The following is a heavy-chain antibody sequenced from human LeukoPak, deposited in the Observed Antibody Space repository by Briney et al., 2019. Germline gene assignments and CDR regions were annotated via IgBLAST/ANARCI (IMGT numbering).Heavy chain of an antibody. D-gene: IGHD2-2*01. Sequence: PGGSLRLSCAASGFTFSSYAMHWVRQAPGKGLEYVSAISSNGGSTYYANSVKGRFTISRDNSKNTLYLQMGSLRAEDMSVYYCASAEGYCSSTRRYWYFGYWGQGTLVTVSS. J-gene: IGHJ4*02. CDR1: GFTFSSYA. V-gene: IGHV3-64*01. CDR2: ISSNGGST. CDR3: ASAEGYCSSTRRYWYFGY.